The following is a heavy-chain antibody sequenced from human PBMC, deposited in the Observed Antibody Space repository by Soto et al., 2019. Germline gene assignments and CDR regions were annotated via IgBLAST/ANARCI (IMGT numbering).Heavy chain of an antibody. CDR1: GGTFSSYA. Sequence: GASVKVSCKASGGTFSSYAISWVRQAPGQGLEWMGGIIPIFGTANYAQKFQGRVTITADESTSTAYMELSSLRSEDTAVYYCARGPREKSSFLDRLYDAFDICGQGPMVTV. J-gene: IGHJ3*02. CDR2: IIPIFGTA. V-gene: IGHV1-69*13. D-gene: IGHD3-3*02. CDR3: ARGPREKSSFLDRLYDAFDI.